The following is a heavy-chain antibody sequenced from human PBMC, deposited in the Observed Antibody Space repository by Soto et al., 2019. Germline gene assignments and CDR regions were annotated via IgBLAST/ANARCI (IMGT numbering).Heavy chain of an antibody. CDR3: ARGQIMGGTRLDY. CDR2: INHSGST. Sequence: QVQLQQWGAGLLKPSETLSLSCAVYGGSFSGYYWSWIRQPPGKGLEWIGEINHSGSTNYSPSLKSRVTISVDTSKNQFSLNPISVTAADTAVYYCARGQIMGGTRLDYWGQGTLVTVSS. CDR1: GGSFSGYY. V-gene: IGHV4-34*01. J-gene: IGHJ4*02. D-gene: IGHD1-26*01.